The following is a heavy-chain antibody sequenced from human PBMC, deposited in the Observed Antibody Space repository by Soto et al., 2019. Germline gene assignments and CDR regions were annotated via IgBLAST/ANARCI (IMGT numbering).Heavy chain of an antibody. CDR2: IYWDDYK. J-gene: IGHJ4*02. CDR3: AHKAELGDFDY. CDR1: GFSLSTSGVG. V-gene: IGHV2-5*02. D-gene: IGHD6-6*01. Sequence: QITLKESGPTLLKPTQTLTLTCTFSGFSLSTSGVGVGWIRQPPGKAPEWLGIIYWDDYKHYSPSLQSRLTITKDTSKTQVVLTMTNMDPVDTATYFCAHKAELGDFDYWGQGTLVTVSS.